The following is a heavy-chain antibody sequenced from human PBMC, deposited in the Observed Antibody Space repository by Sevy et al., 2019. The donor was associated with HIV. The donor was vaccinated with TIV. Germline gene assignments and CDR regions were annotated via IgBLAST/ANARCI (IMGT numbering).Heavy chain of an antibody. J-gene: IGHJ4*02. CDR2: ISYDGSNK. CDR1: GFTFSSYA. CDR3: TTGYMITRDVMY. Sequence: GGSLRLSCAASGFTFSSYAMHWVRQAPGKGLEWVAVISYDGSNKYYADSVKGRFTISRDNSKNTLYLQMNSLRAEDTAVYYCTTGYMITRDVMYWGQGTLVTVSS. D-gene: IGHD3-16*01. V-gene: IGHV3-30-3*01.